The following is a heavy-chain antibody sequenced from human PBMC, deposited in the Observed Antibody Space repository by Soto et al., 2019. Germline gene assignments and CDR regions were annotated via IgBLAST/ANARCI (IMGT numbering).Heavy chain of an antibody. Sequence: AAPVEVFCKTSCYTFSRYWIPWVRQAPGQGLEWMGWITTDKGKTTYALKFQGRVTMTTDISTSTAYMELRSLRSDDTAVYYCATRSPAFDYWGQGTLVTVSS. V-gene: IGHV1-18*01. J-gene: IGHJ4*02. CDR3: ATRSPAFDY. CDR1: CYTFSRYW. CDR2: ITTDKGKT.